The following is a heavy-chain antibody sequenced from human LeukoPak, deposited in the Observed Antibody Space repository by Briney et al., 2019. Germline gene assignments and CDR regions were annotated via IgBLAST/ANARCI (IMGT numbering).Heavy chain of an antibody. CDR1: GGTFSSYA. CDR2: IIPIFGTT. J-gene: IGHJ4*02. V-gene: IGHV1-69*05. D-gene: IGHD2-15*01. CDR3: AREDCSGGSCYYGGPFDY. Sequence: SVKVSCKASGGTFSSYAITWMRQAPGQGLEWMGRIIPIFGTTKYAQKFQGRVTITTDESTSTTYMDLSSLRSEDTAVYYCAREDCSGGSCYYGGPFDYWGRGTLVTVSS.